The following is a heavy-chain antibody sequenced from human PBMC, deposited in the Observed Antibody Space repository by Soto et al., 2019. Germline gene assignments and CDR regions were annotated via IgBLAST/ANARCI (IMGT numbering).Heavy chain of an antibody. D-gene: IGHD1-26*01. V-gene: IGHV1-18*01. CDR2: MNTYNGNT. CDR1: GYTFISSA. Sequence: QVQLVQSGAEVKKPGASVKVSCKASGYTFISSAISWVRQAPGQGLEWMGWMNTYNGNTHYAQKFQGRLTLTTDTSTSTAYMELGSLRSDDTAVYYCTSGTLRPDYWDQGTLVTVSS. CDR3: TSGTLRPDY. J-gene: IGHJ4*02.